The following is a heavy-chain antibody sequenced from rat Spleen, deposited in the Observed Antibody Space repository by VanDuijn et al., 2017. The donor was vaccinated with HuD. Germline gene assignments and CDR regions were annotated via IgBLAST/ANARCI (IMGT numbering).Heavy chain of an antibody. CDR2: MWTGTST. Sequence: QVQLKESGPGLVQPSQTLSLTCTVSGFSLTCYNVHWVRQPTGKGLEWMGLMWTGTSTDYSSALKSRLRISRDTSKSQVFLKMNSLQTEDTAMYCCAGHWEGNWFAYWGQGTLVTVSS. CDR1: GFSLTCYN. D-gene: IGHD5-1*01. CDR3: AGHWEGNWFAY. V-gene: IGHV2-30*01. J-gene: IGHJ3*01.